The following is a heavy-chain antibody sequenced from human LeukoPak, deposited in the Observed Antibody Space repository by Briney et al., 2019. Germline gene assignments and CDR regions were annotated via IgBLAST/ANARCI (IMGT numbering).Heavy chain of an antibody. Sequence: GGSLRLSCAASGFTFGNYEMNWVRQAPGKGLEWVSYISSSGSTIYYADSVKGRFTISRDNAKNSLYLQMNSLRAEDTAVYYCARDPGDYFDYWGQGTLVTVSS. V-gene: IGHV3-48*03. J-gene: IGHJ4*02. CDR1: GFTFGNYE. CDR3: ARDPGDYFDY. D-gene: IGHD2-8*02. CDR2: ISSSGSTI.